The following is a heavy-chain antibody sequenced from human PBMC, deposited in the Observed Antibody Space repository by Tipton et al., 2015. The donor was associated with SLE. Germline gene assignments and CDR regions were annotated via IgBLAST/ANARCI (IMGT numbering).Heavy chain of an antibody. D-gene: IGHD2-2*01. CDR3: ARRCQYQLLR. V-gene: IGHV4-34*01. J-gene: IGHJ4*02. CDR2: INHSGST. CDR1: GGSFSGYY. Sequence: TLSLTCAVYGGSFSGYYWSWIRQPPGKGLEWIGEINHSGSTNYNPSLKSRVPISVDTSKNQFSLKLSSVTAADTAVYYCARRCQYQLLRWGQGTLVTVSS.